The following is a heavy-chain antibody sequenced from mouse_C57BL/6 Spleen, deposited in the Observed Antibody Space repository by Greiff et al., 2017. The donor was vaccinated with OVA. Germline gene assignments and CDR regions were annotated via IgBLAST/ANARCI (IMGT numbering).Heavy chain of an antibody. Sequence: EVQLQESGPELVKPGASVKMSCKASGYTFTDYNMHWVKQSHGKSLEWLGYINTNNGGTSYNQKFKGKATLTVNKSSSTAYMELRSLTSEDSAVYYCARRVLDDGYGGFAYWGQGTLVTVSA. V-gene: IGHV1-22*01. D-gene: IGHD2-3*01. J-gene: IGHJ3*01. CDR1: GYTFTDYN. CDR3: ARRVLDDGYGGFAY. CDR2: INTNNGGT.